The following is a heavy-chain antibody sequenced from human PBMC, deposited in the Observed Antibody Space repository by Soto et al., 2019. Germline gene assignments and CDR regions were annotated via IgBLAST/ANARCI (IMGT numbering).Heavy chain of an antibody. CDR2: IIPIFGTA. V-gene: IGHV1-69*13. CDR3: ARGSRYDFWSGYSMKPNYYYGMDV. J-gene: IGHJ6*02. CDR1: GGTFSNYA. Sequence: GASVKVSCKASGGTFSNYAISWVRQAPGQGLEWMGGIIPIFGTANYAQKFQGRVTITADESTSTAYMELSSLRSEDTAVYYCARGSRYDFWSGYSMKPNYYYGMDVWGQGTTVTVSS. D-gene: IGHD3-3*01.